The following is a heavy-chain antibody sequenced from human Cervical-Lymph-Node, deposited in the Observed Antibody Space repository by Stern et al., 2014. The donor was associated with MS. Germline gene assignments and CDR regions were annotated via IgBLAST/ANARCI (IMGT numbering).Heavy chain of an antibody. J-gene: IGHJ5*02. CDR1: GFTFSYYI. D-gene: IGHD1-14*01. CDR3: ARARTSNGWYDH. Sequence: VQLVQSGGGLVQPGGSLRLSCAASGFTFSYYIMNWVRQAPGKGLEWVSSISRTSTTMSYTDSVRGRFTISRDNAKNSLYLQMNSLRDEDTAVYYCARARTSNGWYDHWGQGTLVTVSS. V-gene: IGHV3-48*02. CDR2: ISRTSTTM.